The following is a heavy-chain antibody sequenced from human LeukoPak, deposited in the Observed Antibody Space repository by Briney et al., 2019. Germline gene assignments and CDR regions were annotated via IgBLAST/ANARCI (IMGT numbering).Heavy chain of an antibody. J-gene: IGHJ5*02. D-gene: IGHD5-24*01. CDR3: GRERGAMATGLFDP. CDR2: ISSSSSYI. Sequence: PGGSLSLSCAASGFTFSSYSMNWVRQAPGKGLEWVSSISSSSSYIYYADSVKGRFTISRDNAKNSLYLQMNSLRAEDTAVYYCGRERGAMATGLFDPWGQGTLVTVSS. V-gene: IGHV3-21*01. CDR1: GFTFSSYS.